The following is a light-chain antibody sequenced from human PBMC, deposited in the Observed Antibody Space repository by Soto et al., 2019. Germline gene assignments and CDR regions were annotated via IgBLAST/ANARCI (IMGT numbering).Light chain of an antibody. Sequence: QSVLTQPASVSGSAGQSITISCSGTMRDVGAYNLVSWYQQHPGTAPKLIIYEVRNRPSGISSRFSGSRSGNTASLTISGLQAEDEADYYCSSYTSSSVYVFGTGTKVTVL. CDR2: EVR. V-gene: IGLV2-14*01. CDR3: SSYTSSSVYV. CDR1: MRDVGAYNL. J-gene: IGLJ1*01.